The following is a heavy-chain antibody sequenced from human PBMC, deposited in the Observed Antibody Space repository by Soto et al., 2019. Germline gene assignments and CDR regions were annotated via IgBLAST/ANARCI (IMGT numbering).Heavy chain of an antibody. J-gene: IGHJ2*01. D-gene: IGHD2-2*01. CDR3: AKGFCSSSSCFNDWCFDL. V-gene: IGHV3-23*01. Sequence: GGSLRLSCAASGFTFSSYAMSWVRQAPGKGLEWVSKIDGSGGNTYYTDSLKGRFTISRDNSKNTVYLQMNSLRAEDTAVYYCAKGFCSSSSCFNDWCFDLWGRGTLVIVSS. CDR2: IDGSGGNT. CDR1: GFTFSSYA.